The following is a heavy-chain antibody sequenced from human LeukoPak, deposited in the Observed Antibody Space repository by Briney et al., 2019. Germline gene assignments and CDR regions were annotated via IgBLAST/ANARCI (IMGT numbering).Heavy chain of an antibody. J-gene: IGHJ6*04. Sequence: PGGSLRLSCAASGFSFSDYGMHWVRQPPDKGLEWVAFIRYNGHDKYYADSVKGRFTISRDNSQKTLYLQMNSLRSEDTATYFCAKRATITATGPYYYYHMDAWGKGTTVTVSS. CDR1: GFSFSDYG. CDR2: IRYNGHDK. CDR3: AKRATITATGPYYYYHMDA. V-gene: IGHV3-30*02. D-gene: IGHD5-24*01.